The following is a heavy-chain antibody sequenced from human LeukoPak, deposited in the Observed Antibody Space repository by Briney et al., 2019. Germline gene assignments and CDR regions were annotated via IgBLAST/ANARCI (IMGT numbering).Heavy chain of an antibody. CDR2: ISWNSGST. D-gene: IGHD3-3*01. CDR1: GFTFDDYA. Sequence: GGSLRLSCAASGFTFDDYAMHWVRQAPGKGLEWVSGISWNSGSTGYADSVKGRFTISRDNAKNSLYLQMNSLRAEDTAVYYCARYYDFWSGYYTSDYWGQGTLVTVSS. J-gene: IGHJ4*02. CDR3: ARYYDFWSGYYTSDY. V-gene: IGHV3-9*01.